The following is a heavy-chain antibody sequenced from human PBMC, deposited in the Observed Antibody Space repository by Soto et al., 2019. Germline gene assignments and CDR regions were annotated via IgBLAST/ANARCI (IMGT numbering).Heavy chain of an antibody. CDR1: GYSISIAYY. V-gene: IGHV4-38-2*01. Sequence: PSETLSLTCVVSGYSISIAYYWGWIRQPPGKGLEWIGSVYHIGSTYYNPSLKSRVTISVDTSKNQVSLKLRSVTAADSAVYYWARSGTTTPPCPEQWGQGTLVTVSS. CDR2: VYHIGST. CDR3: ARSGTTTPPCPEQ. D-gene: IGHD1-1*01. J-gene: IGHJ4*02.